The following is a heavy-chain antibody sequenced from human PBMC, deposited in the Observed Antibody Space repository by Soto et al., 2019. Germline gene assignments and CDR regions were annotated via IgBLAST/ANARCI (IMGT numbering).Heavy chain of an antibody. CDR3: ARAYYDSSGYCDY. V-gene: IGHV4-34*01. D-gene: IGHD3-22*01. Sequence: SETLSLTCAFYVGSFSGYYWSWIRQPPGKGLEWIGEINHSGSTNYNPSLKSRVTISVDTSKNQFSLKLSSVTAADTAVYYCARAYYDSSGYCDYWGQGTLVTVSS. CDR2: INHSGST. J-gene: IGHJ4*02. CDR1: VGSFSGYY.